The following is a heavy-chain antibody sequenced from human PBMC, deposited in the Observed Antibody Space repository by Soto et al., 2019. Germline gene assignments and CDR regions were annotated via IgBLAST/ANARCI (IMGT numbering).Heavy chain of an antibody. D-gene: IGHD6-19*01. CDR2: ISYDGSNK. Sequence: GGSLRLSCAASGFTFSSYGMHWVRQAPGKGLEWVAVISYDGSNKYYADSVKGRFTISRDNSKNTLYLQMNSLRAEDTAVYYCAKDLVAGTVVKFYFDYWGQGTLVTVSS. J-gene: IGHJ4*02. CDR1: GFTFSSYG. CDR3: AKDLVAGTVVKFYFDY. V-gene: IGHV3-30*18.